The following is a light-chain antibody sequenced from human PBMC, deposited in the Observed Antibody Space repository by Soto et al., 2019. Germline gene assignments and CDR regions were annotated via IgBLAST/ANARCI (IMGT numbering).Light chain of an antibody. J-gene: IGKJ1*01. V-gene: IGKV1-39*01. CDR1: QTLKSY. CDR2: DAT. Sequence: DIQMTQSPSSLSASVGDRVTITCRASQTLKSYLNWYQHKPGKAHNLLIHDATTLQTGVQSRFSGSGSGTDFTLTIRSLQPEDFATYYCKQSFVTPRTFGQGTKVDIK. CDR3: KQSFVTPRT.